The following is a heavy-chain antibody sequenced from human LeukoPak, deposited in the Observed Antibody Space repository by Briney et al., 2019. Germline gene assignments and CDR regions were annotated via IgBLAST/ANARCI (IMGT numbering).Heavy chain of an antibody. D-gene: IGHD3-3*01. V-gene: IGHV4-39*01. Sequence: PSETMSLTCTVSGGSISSSSYYWGWIRQPPGKGLEWIGSIYYSGSTYYNPSLKSRVTISVDTSKNQFSPKLSSVTAADTAVYYCAGRITIFGVAVRDFDYWGQGTLVTVSS. J-gene: IGHJ4*02. CDR3: AGRITIFGVAVRDFDY. CDR2: IYYSGST. CDR1: GGSISSSSYY.